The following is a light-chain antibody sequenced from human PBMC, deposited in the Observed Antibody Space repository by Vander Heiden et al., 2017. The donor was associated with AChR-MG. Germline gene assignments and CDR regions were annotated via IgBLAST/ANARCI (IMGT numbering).Light chain of an antibody. CDR1: SSDVGGYNY. V-gene: IGLV2-14*03. J-gene: IGLJ2*01. Sequence: QSDLTQPASVSGSPGQSITISCTGTSSDVGGYNYVSWYQQHPGKAPKLMIYDVSNRPSGVSNRFSGSKSGNTASLTISGLQAEDEADYYCSSYTSSSTLGGVFGGGTKLTVL. CDR3: SSYTSSSTLGGV. CDR2: DVS.